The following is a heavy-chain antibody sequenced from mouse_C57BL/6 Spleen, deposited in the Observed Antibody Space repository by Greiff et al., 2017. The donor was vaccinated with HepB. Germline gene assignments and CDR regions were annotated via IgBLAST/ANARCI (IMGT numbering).Heavy chain of an antibody. CDR2: ISDGGSYT. Sequence: EVQRVESGGGLVKPGGSLKLSCAASGFTFSSYAMSWVRQTPEKRLEWVATISDGGSYTYYPDNVKGRFTISRDNAKNNLYLQMSHLKSEDTAMYYCARDATRGYFDYWGQGTTLTVSS. V-gene: IGHV5-4*01. CDR1: GFTFSSYA. CDR3: ARDATRGYFDY. J-gene: IGHJ2*01. D-gene: IGHD1-1*01.